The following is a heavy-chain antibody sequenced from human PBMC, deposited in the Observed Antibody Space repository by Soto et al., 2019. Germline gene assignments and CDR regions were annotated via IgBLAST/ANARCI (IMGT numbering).Heavy chain of an antibody. CDR1: GLTVSSNY. V-gene: IGHV3-53*01. CDR2: IYSGGAT. J-gene: IGHJ3*02. CDR3: ARGYYDSSGYYRAEAFDS. D-gene: IGHD3-22*01. Sequence: EVQLVESGGGLIQPGGSLRLSCAASGLTVSSNYMSWVRQAPGKGLEWVSLIYSGGATYYADSVKGRFTISRDSSKNTLYLHMNSLRGEDTAVYHCARGYYDSSGYYRAEAFDSWGQGTMVTVSS.